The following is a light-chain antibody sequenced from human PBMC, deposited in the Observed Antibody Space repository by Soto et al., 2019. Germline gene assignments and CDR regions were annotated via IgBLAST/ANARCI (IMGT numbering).Light chain of an antibody. CDR1: SGSIASNH. J-gene: IGLJ2*01. Sequence: NFMLTQPHSVSESPGKTVTISCTRSSGSIASNHVQWYQQRPGSAPTTVIYEDNQRPSGVPDRFSGSIDSSSNSASLTISGLKTEDEADYYCQSYDSSHQVFGGGTKVTVL. CDR2: EDN. CDR3: QSYDSSHQV. V-gene: IGLV6-57*04.